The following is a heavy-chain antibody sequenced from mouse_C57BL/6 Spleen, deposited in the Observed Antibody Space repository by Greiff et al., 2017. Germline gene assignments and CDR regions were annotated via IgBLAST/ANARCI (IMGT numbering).Heavy chain of an antibody. Sequence: VQLQQPGAELVKPGASVKMSCKASGYTFTSYWITWVKQRPGQGLEWIGDIYPGSGSTNYNEKFKSKATLTVDTSSSTAYMQLSSLTSEDSAVYYCAREITTVVAWNWYFDVWGTGTTVTVSS. CDR1: GYTFTSYW. D-gene: IGHD1-1*01. J-gene: IGHJ1*03. CDR2: IYPGSGST. CDR3: AREITTVVAWNWYFDV. V-gene: IGHV1-55*01.